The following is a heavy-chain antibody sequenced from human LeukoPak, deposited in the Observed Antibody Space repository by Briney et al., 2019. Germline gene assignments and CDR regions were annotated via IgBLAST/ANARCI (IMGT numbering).Heavy chain of an antibody. J-gene: IGHJ4*02. V-gene: IGHV4-61*02. CDR1: GGSISSGSYY. CDR2: IYTSGST. CDR3: AREGRDYGDGVDY. Sequence: PSQTLSLTCTVSGGSISSGSYYWSWIRQPAGKGLEWIGRIYTSGSTNYNPSLKSRVTISVDTSKNQFSLKLSSVTAADTAVYYCAREGRDYGDGVDYWGQGTLVTVSS. D-gene: IGHD4-17*01.